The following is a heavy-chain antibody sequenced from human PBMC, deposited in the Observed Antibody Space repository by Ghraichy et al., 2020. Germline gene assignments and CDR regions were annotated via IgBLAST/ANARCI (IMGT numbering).Heavy chain of an antibody. Sequence: SETLSLTCTVSGGSISSYSWNWIRQPPGKGLEWIGYIHYSGRTDYSPSLKSRVTISLDTSKIQFSLRLTSVTAADTAVYYCARDQWELDGVNAFDIWGQWAMVTVSS. V-gene: IGHV4-59*01. CDR1: GGSISSYS. CDR2: IHYSGRT. D-gene: IGHD1-26*01. J-gene: IGHJ3*02. CDR3: ARDQWELDGVNAFDI.